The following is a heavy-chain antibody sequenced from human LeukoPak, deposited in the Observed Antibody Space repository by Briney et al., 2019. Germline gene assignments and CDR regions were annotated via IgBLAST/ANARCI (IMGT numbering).Heavy chain of an antibody. Sequence: PSETLSLTCTVSGGSLNSSRYYWGWIRQSPGKGLEWIGCVSYSGNTYYKSSLKSRVTVSVDTYMKQLSLNMSSVTASDTAVYYCAKYGGHFSGNSPFDFWGQGTLVTVSS. V-gene: IGHV4-39*01. CDR3: AKYGGHFSGNSPFDF. CDR1: GGSLNSSRYY. D-gene: IGHD2-15*01. CDR2: VSYSGNT. J-gene: IGHJ4*02.